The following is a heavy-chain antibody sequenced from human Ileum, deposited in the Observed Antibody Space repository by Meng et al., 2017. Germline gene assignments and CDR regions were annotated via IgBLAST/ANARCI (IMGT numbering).Heavy chain of an antibody. CDR3: AKGFWGSYYYYYGMDV. CDR2: ISGSGGST. D-gene: IGHD7-27*01. J-gene: IGHJ6*02. Sequence: GGSLRLSCAASGFTFSSYAMSWVRQAPGKGLEWVSAISGSGGSTYYADSVKGRFTISRDNSKNTLYLQMNSLRAEDTAVYYCAKGFWGSYYYYYGMDVWGQGTTVTVSS. V-gene: IGHV3-23*01. CDR1: GFTFSSYA.